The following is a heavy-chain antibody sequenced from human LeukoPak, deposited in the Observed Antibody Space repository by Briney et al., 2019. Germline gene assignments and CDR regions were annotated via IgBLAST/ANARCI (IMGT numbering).Heavy chain of an antibody. V-gene: IGHV3-48*01. D-gene: IGHD4-17*01. Sequence: GGSLRLSCAASGFTFSSYAMSWVRQAPGKGLEWVSYIGGSGTTIYYADSVKGRFTISRDNAKNSLYLQMSSLRAEDTAVYYCARVRDYGDYPRDYWGQGTLVTVSS. J-gene: IGHJ4*02. CDR2: IGGSGTTI. CDR3: ARVRDYGDYPRDY. CDR1: GFTFSSYA.